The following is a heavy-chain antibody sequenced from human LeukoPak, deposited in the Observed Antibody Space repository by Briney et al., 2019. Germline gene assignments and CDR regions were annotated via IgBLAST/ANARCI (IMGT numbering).Heavy chain of an antibody. V-gene: IGHV4-30-2*01. CDR1: GGSISSGGFS. J-gene: IGHJ4*02. D-gene: IGHD5-18*01. CDR2: IYHSGST. Sequence: SETLSLTCGVSGGSISSGGFSLSWIRQPPGKGLEWIVYIYHSGSTYYNPSLKSRVTISVDTSKNQFSLKLSSVTAADTAVYYCARGRGYSYGTPFDYWGQGTLVTVSS. CDR3: ARGRGYSYGTPFDY.